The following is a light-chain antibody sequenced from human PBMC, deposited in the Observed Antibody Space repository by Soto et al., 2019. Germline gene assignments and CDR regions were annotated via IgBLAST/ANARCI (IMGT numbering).Light chain of an antibody. CDR1: QSVGGS. J-gene: IGKJ2*01. Sequence: EIVMTQSPATLSVSPGERATLSCRASQSVGGSLAWYQQRPGQAPRLLIYAASARATGTPARFSGSGSGTEFTLTISSLQSEDFAVYSCQRYNKWPPTFGQGTKLEIK. V-gene: IGKV3-15*01. CDR2: AAS. CDR3: QRYNKWPPT.